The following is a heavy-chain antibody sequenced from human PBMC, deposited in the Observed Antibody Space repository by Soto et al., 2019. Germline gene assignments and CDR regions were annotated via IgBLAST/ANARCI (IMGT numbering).Heavy chain of an antibody. V-gene: IGHV1-18*01. D-gene: IGHD2-15*01. CDR3: ATSRWPAPPAGDY. J-gene: IGHJ4*01. Sequence: SGHVCCAAAGYSFPSCVLRWVRQAPRKGLEWMGWISHYNGNTNYAQKLQGRVTMTTGTSTSTAYMELRSLRSDDTAVYYCATSRWPAPPAGDYWG. CDR2: ISHYNGNT. CDR1: GYSFPSCV.